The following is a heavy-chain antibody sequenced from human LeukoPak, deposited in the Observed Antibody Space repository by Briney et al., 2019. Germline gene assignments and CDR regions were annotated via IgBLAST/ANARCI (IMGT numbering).Heavy chain of an antibody. D-gene: IGHD3-9*01. J-gene: IGHJ5*02. CDR1: GYSISSGYY. V-gene: IGHV4-38-2*02. Sequence: SETLSLTCTVSGYSISSGYYWGWIRQPPGKGLEWIGSIYHSGSTYYNPSLKSRVTISVDTSKNQFSLKLSSVTAADTAVYYCATLRYFDWLEFDPWGQGTLVTVSS. CDR3: ATLRYFDWLEFDP. CDR2: IYHSGST.